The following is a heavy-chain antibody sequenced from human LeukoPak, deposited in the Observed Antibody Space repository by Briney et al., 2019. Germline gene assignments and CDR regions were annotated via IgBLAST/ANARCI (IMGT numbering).Heavy chain of an antibody. CDR1: GYTFTSYG. CDR3: ARVSAQSGSYGVFDY. Sequence: GASVKVSCKASGYTFTSYGISWVRQAPGQGLEWMGWISAYNGNTNYAQKLQGRVTMTTDTSTSTVYMELRSLRSDDTAVYYCARVSAQSGSYGVFDYWGQGTLVTVSS. D-gene: IGHD1-26*01. V-gene: IGHV1-18*01. J-gene: IGHJ4*02. CDR2: ISAYNGNT.